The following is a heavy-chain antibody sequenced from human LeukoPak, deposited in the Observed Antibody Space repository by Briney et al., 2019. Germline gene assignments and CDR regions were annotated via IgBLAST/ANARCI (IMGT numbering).Heavy chain of an antibody. J-gene: IGHJ5*02. V-gene: IGHV4-39*01. Sequence: PSETLSLTCTLSGGSITTTTYYWGWIRQPPGKGLEWIGSIYYSGSTYYNPSLKSRVTISVDTSKNQFSLKLSSVTAADTAVYYCARHVYSSSWYRWFDPWGQGTLVTVSS. CDR2: IYYSGST. D-gene: IGHD6-13*01. CDR1: GGSITTTTYY. CDR3: ARHVYSSSWYRWFDP.